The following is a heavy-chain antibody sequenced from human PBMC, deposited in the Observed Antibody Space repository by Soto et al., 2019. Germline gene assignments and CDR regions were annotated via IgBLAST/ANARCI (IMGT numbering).Heavy chain of an antibody. Sequence: PGGSLRLSCAASGFTFSSYAMSWVRQAPGKGLEWVSAISGSGGSTYYADSVKGRFTISRDNSKNTLYLQMDSLRAEDTAVYYCAKANYGTIDAFDIWGQGTMVTVSS. CDR2: ISGSGGST. CDR1: GFTFSSYA. D-gene: IGHD4-17*01. CDR3: AKANYGTIDAFDI. J-gene: IGHJ3*02. V-gene: IGHV3-23*01.